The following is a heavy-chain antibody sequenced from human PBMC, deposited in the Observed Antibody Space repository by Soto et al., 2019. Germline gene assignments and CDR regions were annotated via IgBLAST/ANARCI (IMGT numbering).Heavy chain of an antibody. CDR3: ARHPERIAEIGWFDP. Sequence: LRLSCAASGFTFSSYSMNWVRQAPGKGLEWVSSISCGTSYIYYAVSVRGRFTISRDNSKNTLFLQMNSLRAEDTAVYYCARHPERIAEIGWFDPWGQGTLVTVSS. V-gene: IGHV3-21*01. CDR1: GFTFSSYS. J-gene: IGHJ5*02. CDR2: ISCGTSYI. D-gene: IGHD6-13*01.